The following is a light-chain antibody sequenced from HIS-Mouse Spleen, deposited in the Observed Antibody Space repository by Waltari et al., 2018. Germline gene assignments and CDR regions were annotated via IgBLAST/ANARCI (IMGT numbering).Light chain of an antibody. J-gene: IGLJ2*01. V-gene: IGLV3-21*03. CDR3: QVWDSSSDHVV. Sequence: SYVLTQPPSVSVAPGKTARLTCGGNNIGSNSLHWYQQKPDQAPVLVVYDDSDRPSGIPERFSGSNSGNTATLTISRVEAGDEADYYCQVWDSSSDHVVFGGGTKLTVL. CDR2: DDS. CDR1: NIGSNS.